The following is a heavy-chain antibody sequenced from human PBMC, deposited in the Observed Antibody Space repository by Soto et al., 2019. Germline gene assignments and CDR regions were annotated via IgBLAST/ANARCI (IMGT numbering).Heavy chain of an antibody. J-gene: IGHJ4*02. V-gene: IGHV1-46*03. CDR2: INPSGGST. CDR1: GYTFTSYY. Sequence: QVQLVQSGAEVKKPGASVKVSCKASGYTFTSYYMHWVRQAPGQGLEWMGIINPSGGSTSYAQKFQGRVTMTRDTSTSPVYMELSSLRSEDTAVYYCARAWGISGYDLYYFDYWGQGTLVTVSS. CDR3: ARAWGISGYDLYYFDY. D-gene: IGHD5-12*01.